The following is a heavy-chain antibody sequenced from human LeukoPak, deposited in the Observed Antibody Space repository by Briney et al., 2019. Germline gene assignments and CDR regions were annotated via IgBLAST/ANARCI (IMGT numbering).Heavy chain of an antibody. Sequence: SETLSVTCTVSGGSISSYYWSWIRQPPGKGLEWIGYIYYSGSTNYNPSLKSRVTISVDTSKNQFSLKLSSVTAADTAVYYCARHSGSSWYGGANWFDPWGQGTLVTVSS. CDR2: IYYSGST. CDR1: GGSISSYY. D-gene: IGHD6-13*01. J-gene: IGHJ5*02. V-gene: IGHV4-59*01. CDR3: ARHSGSSWYGGANWFDP.